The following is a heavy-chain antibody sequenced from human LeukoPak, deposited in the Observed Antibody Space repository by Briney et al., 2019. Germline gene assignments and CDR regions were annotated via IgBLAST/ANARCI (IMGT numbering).Heavy chain of an antibody. CDR2: IKQDGSEK. D-gene: IGHD2-15*01. CDR1: GFTFSSYS. J-gene: IGHJ5*02. Sequence: PGGSLRLSCAASGFTFSSYSMNWVRQAPGKGLEWVANIKQDGSEKYYVDSVKGRFTISRDNAKNSLYLQMNSLRAEDTAVYYCARPRYCSGGSCHSNWFDPWGQGTLVTVSS. CDR3: ARPRYCSGGSCHSNWFDP. V-gene: IGHV3-7*01.